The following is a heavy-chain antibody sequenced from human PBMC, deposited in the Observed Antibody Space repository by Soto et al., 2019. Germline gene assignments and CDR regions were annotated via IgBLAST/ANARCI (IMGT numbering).Heavy chain of an antibody. CDR2: VAASGGT. CDR1: GGSISGFF. J-gene: IGHJ6*02. CDR3: ARGGSTHYYYGLDV. V-gene: IGHV4-4*07. Sequence: PSETLSLTCTVSGGSISGFFWTWVRQPPGMPLEGLGHVAASGGTAYNPSLRSRLSLSLDVSKNRFSLELTSVTAADTATYFCARGGSTHYYYGLDVWGQGTTVTV.